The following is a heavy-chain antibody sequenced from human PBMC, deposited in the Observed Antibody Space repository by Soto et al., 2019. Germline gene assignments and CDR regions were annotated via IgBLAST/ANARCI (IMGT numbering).Heavy chain of an antibody. Sequence: ASVKVSCKASGYTFTSYGISWVRQAPGQGLEWKGWISAYNGNTNYAQKLQGRVTMTTDTSTSTAYMELRSLRSDDTAVYYCARDVAIRFLEWHPDYYYYGMDVWGQGTTVTVSS. V-gene: IGHV1-18*01. CDR2: ISAYNGNT. CDR1: GYTFTSYG. D-gene: IGHD3-3*01. CDR3: ARDVAIRFLEWHPDYYYYGMDV. J-gene: IGHJ6*02.